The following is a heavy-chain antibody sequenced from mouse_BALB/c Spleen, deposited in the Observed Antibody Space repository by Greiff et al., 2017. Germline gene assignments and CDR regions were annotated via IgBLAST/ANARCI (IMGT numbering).Heavy chain of an antibody. Sequence: EVQRVESGGGLVKPGGSLKLSCAASGFTFSDYYMYWVRQTPEKRLEWVATISDGGSYTYYPDSVKGRFTISRDNAKNNLYLQMSSLKSEDTAMYYCARDRDGSPFAYWGQGTLVTVSA. CDR1: GFTFSDYY. J-gene: IGHJ3*01. V-gene: IGHV5-4*02. CDR3: ARDRDGSPFAY. CDR2: ISDGGSYT. D-gene: IGHD1-1*02.